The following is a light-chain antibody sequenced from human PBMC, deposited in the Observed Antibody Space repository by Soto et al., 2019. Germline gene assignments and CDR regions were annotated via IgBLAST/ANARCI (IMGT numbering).Light chain of an antibody. CDR3: CSQTASATVL. CDR2: DVS. CDR1: SSDVGGYNY. Sequence: QSALTQPRSVSGSPGQSVTISCTGTSSDVGGYNYVSWYQQHPGKAPKLMIYDVSKRPSGVPDRFSGSKSGNTASLTISGLQAEDEADYYCCSQTASATVLFGGGTKLTVL. J-gene: IGLJ2*01. V-gene: IGLV2-11*01.